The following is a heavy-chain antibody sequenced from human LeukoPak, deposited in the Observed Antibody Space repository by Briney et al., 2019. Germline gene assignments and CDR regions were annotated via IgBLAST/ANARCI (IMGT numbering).Heavy chain of an antibody. D-gene: IGHD4-17*01. CDR2: INAGNGNT. V-gene: IGHV1-3*01. J-gene: IGHJ6*02. CDR3: ARVPDYGDDYYYGMDV. CDR1: GYTFTSYA. Sequence: GASVKVSCKASGYTFTSYAMHWVRQAPGQRLEWMRWINAGNGNTKYSQKFQGRVTITRDTSASTAYMEPSRLRSDDTAVYYCARVPDYGDDYYYGMDVWGQGTTVTVSS.